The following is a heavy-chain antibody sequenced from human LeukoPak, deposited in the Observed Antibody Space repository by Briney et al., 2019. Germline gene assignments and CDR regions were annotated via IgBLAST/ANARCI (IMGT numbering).Heavy chain of an antibody. CDR1: GFTFSSYW. CDR3: ARAGPVVPAASPPGY. D-gene: IGHD2-2*01. V-gene: IGHV3-7*03. Sequence: GGSLRLSCAASGFTFSSYWMSWVRQAPGKGLEWVANIKQDGSEKYYVDSVKGRFTISRDNAKNSLYLQMNSLRAEDTAVYYCARAGPVVPAASPPGYWGQGTLVTVSS. CDR2: IKQDGSEK. J-gene: IGHJ4*02.